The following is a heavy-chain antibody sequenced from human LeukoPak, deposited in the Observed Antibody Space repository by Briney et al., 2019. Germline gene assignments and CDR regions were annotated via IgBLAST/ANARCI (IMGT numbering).Heavy chain of an antibody. Sequence: SETLSLTCTVSGGSISIYYWSWIRQPAGKGLEWIGRIYTSGSTNYNPSLKSRVTMSVDTSKNQFSLKLSSVTAADTAVYYCARDKNSDSSGYYPSRLYNWFDPWGQGTLVTVSS. CDR1: GGSISIYY. CDR3: ARDKNSDSSGYYPSRLYNWFDP. V-gene: IGHV4-4*07. D-gene: IGHD3-22*01. CDR2: IYTSGST. J-gene: IGHJ5*02.